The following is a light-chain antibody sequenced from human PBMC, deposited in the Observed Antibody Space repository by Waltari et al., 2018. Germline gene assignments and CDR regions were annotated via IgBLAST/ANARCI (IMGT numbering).Light chain of an antibody. Sequence: QSVLTQPPSASATPGQRVTISCSGSSSNIGSNTVTWYHQLPGTAPNLLIYTNNRRPSRFPDRFSGSKSGTSASLAVSGLQSEDEANYYCAVWDDSLNGVVFGGGTKLTVL. CDR3: AVWDDSLNGVV. CDR2: TNN. CDR1: SSNIGSNT. V-gene: IGLV1-44*01. J-gene: IGLJ2*01.